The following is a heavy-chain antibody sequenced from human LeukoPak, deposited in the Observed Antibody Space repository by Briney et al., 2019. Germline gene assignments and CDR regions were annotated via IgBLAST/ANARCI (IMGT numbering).Heavy chain of an antibody. CDR3: ARLYGVEYYYYGMDV. J-gene: IGHJ6*02. D-gene: IGHD2-8*01. Sequence: ASVKVSCKASGYTFPSYDINWVRQATGQGLEWMGWMNPNSGNTGYAQKFQGRVTMTRNTSISTAYMELSSLRSEDTAVYYCARLYGVEYYYYGMDVWGQGTTVTVSS. CDR1: GYTFPSYD. V-gene: IGHV1-8*01. CDR2: MNPNSGNT.